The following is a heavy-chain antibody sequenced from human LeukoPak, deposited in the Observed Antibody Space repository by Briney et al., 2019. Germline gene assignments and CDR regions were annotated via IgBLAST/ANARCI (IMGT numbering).Heavy chain of an antibody. CDR3: AKSPWGDSSGYYSDY. CDR2: ISYDGSNK. J-gene: IGHJ4*02. V-gene: IGHV3-30*18. D-gene: IGHD3-22*01. CDR1: GFTFSSYG. Sequence: GGSLRLSCAASGFTFSSYGMHWVRQAPGKGLEWVAVISYDGSNKYYADSVKGRSTISRDNSKNTLYLQMNSLRAEDTAVYYCAKSPWGDSSGYYSDYWGQGTLVTVSS.